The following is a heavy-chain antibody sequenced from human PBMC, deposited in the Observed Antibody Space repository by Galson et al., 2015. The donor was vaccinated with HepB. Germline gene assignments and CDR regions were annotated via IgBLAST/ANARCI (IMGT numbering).Heavy chain of an antibody. D-gene: IGHD4-17*01. CDR3: AKGLRGDLYYYYCGMDV. Sequence: SLRLSCAASGFTFSSYGMHWVRQAPGKGLEWVAVISYDGSKKYYADSVKGRFTISRDNSKNTLYLQMNSLRAEDTAVYYCAKGLRGDLYYYYCGMDVWGQGTTVTVSS. CDR1: GFTFSSYG. V-gene: IGHV3-30*18. J-gene: IGHJ6*02. CDR2: ISYDGSKK.